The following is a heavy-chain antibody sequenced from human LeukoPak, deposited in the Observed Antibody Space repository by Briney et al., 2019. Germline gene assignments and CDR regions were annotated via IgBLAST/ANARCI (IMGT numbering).Heavy chain of an antibody. J-gene: IGHJ4*02. D-gene: IGHD3-10*01. CDR1: GGSISSYY. CDR3: ARRPGRGVSNYFDY. V-gene: IGHV4-59*08. Sequence: PSETLSLTCTVSGGSISSYYWSWIRQPPGKGLEWIGYIYYSGSTNYNPSLKSRVTISVDTSKNQFSLKLSSVTAADTAVYYCARRPGRGVSNYFDYWGQGTLVTVSS. CDR2: IYYSGST.